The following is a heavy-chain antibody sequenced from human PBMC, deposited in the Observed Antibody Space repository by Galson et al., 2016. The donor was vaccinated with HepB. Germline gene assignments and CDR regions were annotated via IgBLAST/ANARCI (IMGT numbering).Heavy chain of an antibody. J-gene: IGHJ6*02. V-gene: IGHV3-53*01. D-gene: IGHD1-14*01. CDR1: GFNVSLNY. CDR2: LYSCGST. CDR3: ARGGVRRSPHGVDV. Sequence: SLRLSCAASGFNVSLNYMSWVRQAPGKGLEWVSLLYSCGSTYYADSLKGRFTISRDISKNTLYLQMNSLRGEDTAVYYCARGGVRRSPHGVDVWGQGTTVTVSS.